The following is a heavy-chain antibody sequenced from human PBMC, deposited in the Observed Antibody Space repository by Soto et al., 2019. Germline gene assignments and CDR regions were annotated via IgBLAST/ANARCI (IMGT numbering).Heavy chain of an antibody. CDR1: GGSISSGGYY. CDR2: IYYSGST. CDR3: ARERDSNYYYYKDV. V-gene: IGHV4-31*03. Sequence: SETLSLTCTVSGGSISSGGYYWSWIRQHPGKGLEWIGYIYYSGSTYYNPSLKSRVTISVDTSKNQFSLKLSSVTAADTAVYYCARERDSNYYYYKDVWGKGTTVTVSS. D-gene: IGHD4-4*01. J-gene: IGHJ6*03.